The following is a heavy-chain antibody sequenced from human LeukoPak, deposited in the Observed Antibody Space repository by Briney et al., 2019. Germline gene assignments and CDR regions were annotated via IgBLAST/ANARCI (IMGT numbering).Heavy chain of an antibody. D-gene: IGHD3-22*01. V-gene: IGHV3-23*01. CDR1: GFSFNNYV. Sequence: GGSLRLSCAASGFSFNNYVMSWVRQAPGKGLEWVSAISGDGARTYYADSVKGRFTISRDNSKNTLDLQMNSLRAEDTAVYYCARVNYYDSSGYFHWGQGTLVTVSS. CDR2: ISGDGART. J-gene: IGHJ4*02. CDR3: ARVNYYDSSGYFH.